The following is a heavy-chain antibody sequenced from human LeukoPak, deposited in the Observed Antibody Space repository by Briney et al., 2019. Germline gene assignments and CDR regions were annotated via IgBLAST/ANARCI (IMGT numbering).Heavy chain of an antibody. J-gene: IGHJ6*02. Sequence: ASVKVSCTASGYIFTRYYMHWVRRAPGQGLEWMGIINPSGGSTSYTQKFQGRVTMTRDTSTSTVYMELSNLRSEDTAVYYCARDQTDCSSTSCHNFHYGMDVWGQGTTVTVS. CDR2: INPSGGST. CDR3: ARDQTDCSSTSCHNFHYGMDV. CDR1: GYIFTRYY. V-gene: IGHV1-46*01. D-gene: IGHD2-2*01.